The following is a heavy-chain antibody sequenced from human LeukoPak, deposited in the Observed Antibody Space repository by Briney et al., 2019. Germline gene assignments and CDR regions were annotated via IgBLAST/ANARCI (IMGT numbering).Heavy chain of an antibody. CDR2: IIPILGVP. J-gene: IGHJ6*02. D-gene: IGHD6-19*01. Sequence: SVKVSCKTSGGTFGSYAISWVRQAPGQGPEWMGRIIPILGVPSYAQKFQGRVTITADKSTRTAYMELSSLRSEDTAVYYCARDRGVTVPAPLGVWGQGTTVTVSS. CDR1: GGTFGSYA. V-gene: IGHV1-69*04. CDR3: ARDRGVTVPAPLGV.